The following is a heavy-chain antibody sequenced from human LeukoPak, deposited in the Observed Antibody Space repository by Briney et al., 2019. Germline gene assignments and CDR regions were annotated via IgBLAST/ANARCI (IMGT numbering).Heavy chain of an antibody. CDR1: GFTFSSYG. D-gene: IGHD3-3*01. J-gene: IGHJ4*02. CDR3: ARDLEISGVSEMGV. CDR2: IWYDGSNK. Sequence: GRSLRLSCAASGFTFSSYGMHWVRQAPGKGLEWVAVIWYDGSNKYYADSVKGRFTISRDNSKNTLYLQMNSPRAEDTAVYYCARDLEISGVSEMGVWGQGTLVTVSS. V-gene: IGHV3-33*01.